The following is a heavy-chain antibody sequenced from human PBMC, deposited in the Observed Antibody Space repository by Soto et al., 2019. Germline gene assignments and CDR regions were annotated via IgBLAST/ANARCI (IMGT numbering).Heavy chain of an antibody. CDR1: GFTFDDYA. J-gene: IGHJ3*02. CDR2: ISWNSGSI. Sequence: SLRLSCAASGFTFDDYAMHWVLQAPGKGLEWVSGISWNSGSIGYADSVKGRFTISRDNAKNSLYLQMNSLRAEDTALYYCAKDTYYDILTGYSHAFDIWGQGTMVTVSS. D-gene: IGHD3-9*01. V-gene: IGHV3-9*01. CDR3: AKDTYYDILTGYSHAFDI.